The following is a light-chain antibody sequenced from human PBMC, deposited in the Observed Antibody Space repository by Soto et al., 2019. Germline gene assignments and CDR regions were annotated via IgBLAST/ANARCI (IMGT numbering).Light chain of an antibody. CDR1: QSVSSY. Sequence: EIVLTQSPATLSLSPGERATLSCRASQSVSSYLAWYQQKPGQAPRLLIYAASTLQSGVPSRFSGSGSGTEFTLSISSLQPDDFATYYCQHYNVYPWTFGQGTKVDIK. CDR2: AAS. J-gene: IGKJ1*01. CDR3: QHYNVYPWT. V-gene: IGKV3-11*01.